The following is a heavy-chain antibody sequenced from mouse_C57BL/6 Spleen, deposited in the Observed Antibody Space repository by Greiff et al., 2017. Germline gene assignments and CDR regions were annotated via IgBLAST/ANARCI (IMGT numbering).Heavy chain of an antibody. CDR2: INPNNGGT. CDR1: GYTFTDYN. D-gene: IGHD2-3*01. V-gene: IGHV1-18*01. Sequence: VQLQQSGPELVKPGASVKIPCKASGYTFTDYNMDWVKQSHGKSLEWIGDINPNNGGTIYNQKFKGKATLTVDKSSSTAYMELRSLTSEDTAVYYCGRYDGYYDWYFDVWGTGSTVTVSS. J-gene: IGHJ1*03. CDR3: GRYDGYYDWYFDV.